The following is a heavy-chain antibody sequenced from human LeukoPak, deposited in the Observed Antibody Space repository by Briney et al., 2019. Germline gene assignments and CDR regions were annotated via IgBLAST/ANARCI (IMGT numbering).Heavy chain of an antibody. CDR3: ARGYCSGGSCYPSSLGMDV. J-gene: IGHJ6*04. V-gene: IGHV1-18*04. CDR2: ISAYNGNT. D-gene: IGHD2-15*01. CDR1: GYTFTSYG. Sequence: VASVKVSCKASGYTFTSYGISWVRQAPGQGLEWMGWISAYNGNTNYAQKLQGRVTMTTDTSTSTAYMELRSLRSDDTAVHYCARGYCSGGSCYPSSLGMDVWGKGTTVTVSS.